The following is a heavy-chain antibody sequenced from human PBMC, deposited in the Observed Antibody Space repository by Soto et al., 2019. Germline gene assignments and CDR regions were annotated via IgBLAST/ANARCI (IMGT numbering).Heavy chain of an antibody. J-gene: IGHJ4*02. CDR2: ISYDGGLQ. V-gene: IGHV3-30*19. CDR1: GFTFTSYG. CDR3: VSDRGYGHASVAYS. D-gene: IGHD5-18*01. Sequence: QAHLVESGGGVVQPGRSLRLSCAASGFTFTSYGMHWVRQSPGTRLEWVAVISYDGGLQHYADSVKGRFTISRDNSKNMVLLKMNSLRAEDTAVYYCVSDRGYGHASVAYSWGQGTLVSFSS.